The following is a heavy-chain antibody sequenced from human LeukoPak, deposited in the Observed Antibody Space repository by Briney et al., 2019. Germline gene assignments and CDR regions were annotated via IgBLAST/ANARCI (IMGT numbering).Heavy chain of an antibody. Sequence: ASLRLSCAASGFTVSNNYISWLRQAPRKGLEWIGEINHSGSTNYNPSLKSRVTISVDTSKNQFSLKLSTVTAADTAVYYCARPKWLRNYFDYWGQGTLVTVSS. CDR1: GFTVSNNY. J-gene: IGHJ4*02. V-gene: IGHV4-34*01. CDR2: INHSGST. CDR3: ARPKWLRNYFDY. D-gene: IGHD5-12*01.